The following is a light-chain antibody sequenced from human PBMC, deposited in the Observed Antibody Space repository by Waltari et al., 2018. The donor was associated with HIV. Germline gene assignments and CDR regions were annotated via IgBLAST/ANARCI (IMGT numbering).Light chain of an antibody. V-gene: IGLV2-23*01. Sequence: TISCTGSSSDVGSYNLVSWYQQHPGKAPKLMIYEGIKRPSGVSNRFSGSKSGNTASLTISGLQAEDEADYYCCSYAGSSNWVFGGGTKLTVL. CDR3: CSYAGSSNWV. CDR2: EGI. CDR1: SSDVGSYNL. J-gene: IGLJ3*02.